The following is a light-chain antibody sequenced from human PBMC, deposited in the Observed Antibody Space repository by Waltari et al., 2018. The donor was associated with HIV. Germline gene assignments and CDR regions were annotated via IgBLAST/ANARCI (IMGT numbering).Light chain of an antibody. J-gene: IGKJ1*01. CDR2: RAS. CDR1: QSGLYSATNKTY. V-gene: IGKV4-1*01. CDR3: QQYYSSPRT. Sequence: DIVMTQSADSLAVSLGAWATINCRSSQSGLYSATNKTYLAWYQHKLGRPPELPLSRASTREPGVADLVGGSATGTDFALTITRLQAEDVAVYYCQQYYSSPRTFGQGTKVESK.